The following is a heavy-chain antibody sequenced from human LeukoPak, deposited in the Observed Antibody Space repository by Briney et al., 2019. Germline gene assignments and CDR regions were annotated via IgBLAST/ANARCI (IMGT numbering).Heavy chain of an antibody. D-gene: IGHD6-13*01. V-gene: IGHV5-51*01. CDR2: IYPGDSDH. CDR1: GSTFTTYW. Sequence: GESLQISCKGSGSTFTTYWIGWVRQLPGKGVEWMGIIYPGDSDHRYSPSFQGQVTISADTSISTAYLQWSSLKASDSAMYYCVRHGLGSSWFGFDYWGQGTLVTVSS. CDR3: VRHGLGSSWFGFDY. J-gene: IGHJ4*02.